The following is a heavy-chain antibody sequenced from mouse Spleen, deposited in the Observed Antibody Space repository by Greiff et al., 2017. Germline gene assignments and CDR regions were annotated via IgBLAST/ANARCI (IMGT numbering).Heavy chain of an antibody. D-gene: IGHD1-1*01. CDR1: GFALTSYG. J-gene: IGHJ4*01. CDR2: IWSGGST. Sequence: QVQLQQSGPGLVQPSQSLSITCTVSGFALTSYGVHWVRQSPGKGLEWLGVIWSGGSTDYNAAFISRLSISKDNSKSQVFFKMNSLQADDTAIYYCAINPITTVVGRYYAMDYWGQGTSVTVSS. V-gene: IGHV2-2*01. CDR3: AINPITTVVGRYYAMDY.